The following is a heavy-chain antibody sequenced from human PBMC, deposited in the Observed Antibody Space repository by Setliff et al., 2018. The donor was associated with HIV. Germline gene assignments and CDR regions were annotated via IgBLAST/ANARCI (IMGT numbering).Heavy chain of an antibody. CDR1: GYTFSSYG. D-gene: IGHD3-10*01. CDR3: ARVRGVEDAFDI. Sequence: GASVKVSCKASGYTFSSYGISWVRQAPGQGLEWMGWISGYNGNTNYAQKLQGRVTMTTDTSTSTAYMELRSLRSGDTAVYYCARVRGVEDAFDIWGQGTMVTVSS. J-gene: IGHJ3*02. V-gene: IGHV1-18*01. CDR2: ISGYNGNT.